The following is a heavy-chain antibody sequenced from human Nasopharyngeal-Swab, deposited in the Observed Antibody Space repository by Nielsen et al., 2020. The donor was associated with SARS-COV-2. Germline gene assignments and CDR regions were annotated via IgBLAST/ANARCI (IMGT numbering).Heavy chain of an antibody. CDR1: GGSISSSSYY. V-gene: IGHV4-61*01. D-gene: IGHD3-22*01. Sequence: GSLRLSCTVSGGSISSSSYYWSWIRQPPGKGLEWIGYIYYSGSTNYNPSLKSRVTISVDTSKNQFSLKLSSVTAADTAVYYCARRYYYDSSGYYLAAFDIWGQGTMVTVSS. CDR2: IYYSGST. CDR3: ARRYYYDSSGYYLAAFDI. J-gene: IGHJ3*02.